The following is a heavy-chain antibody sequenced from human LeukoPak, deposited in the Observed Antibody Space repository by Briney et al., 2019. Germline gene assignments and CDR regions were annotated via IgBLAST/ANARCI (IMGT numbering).Heavy chain of an antibody. CDR3: TTEFRYSGYGWSPSP. CDR1: GFTFSDYY. V-gene: IGHV3-15*01. CDR2: IKSKTDGGTT. J-gene: IGHJ5*02. Sequence: GGSLRLSCAASGFTFSDYYTSWIRQAPGKGLEWVGRIKSKTDGGTTDYAAPVKGRFTISRDDSKNTLYLQMNSLKTEDTAVYYCTTEFRYSGYGWSPSPWGQGTLVTVSS. D-gene: IGHD5-12*01.